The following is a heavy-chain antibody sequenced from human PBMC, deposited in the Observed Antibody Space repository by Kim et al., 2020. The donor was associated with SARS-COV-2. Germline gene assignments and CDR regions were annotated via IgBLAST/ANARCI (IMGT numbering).Heavy chain of an antibody. J-gene: IGHJ4*02. CDR1: GFTFSNAW. CDR2: IKSKTDGGTT. Sequence: GGSLRLSCAASGFTFSNAWMSWVRQAPGKGLEWVGRIKSKTDGGTTDYAAPVKGRFTISRDDSKNTLYLQMNSLKTEDTAVYYCTTEVGEILLKDFDYWGQGTLVTVSS. D-gene: IGHD1-26*01. CDR3: TTEVGEILLKDFDY. V-gene: IGHV3-15*01.